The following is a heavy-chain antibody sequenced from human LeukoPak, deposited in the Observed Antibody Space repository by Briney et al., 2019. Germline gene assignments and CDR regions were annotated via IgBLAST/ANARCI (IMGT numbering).Heavy chain of an antibody. CDR3: ARESGDGYNLNY. CDR1: GYTYTSYG. CDR2: ISGYNGKT. J-gene: IGHJ4*02. D-gene: IGHD5-24*01. Sequence: ASVKVSCKASGYTYTSYGISWVRQAPGQGLEWMGWISGYNGKTKYEQRFQGRVTMTADTSTSTVHMELRSLRSDDTAAYCCARESGDGYNLNYWGQGTLVTVSS. V-gene: IGHV1-18*01.